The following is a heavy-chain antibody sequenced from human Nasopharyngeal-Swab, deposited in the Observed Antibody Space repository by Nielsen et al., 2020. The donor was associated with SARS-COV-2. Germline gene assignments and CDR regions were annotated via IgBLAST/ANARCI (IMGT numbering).Heavy chain of an antibody. V-gene: IGHV4-38-2*01. Sequence: SETLSLTCAVSGYSISSGYYWGWIRQPPGKGLEWIGSIYHSGSTYYNPSLKSRVPISVDTSKNQFSLKLSSVTAADTAVYYCARQVVVETHNFDYWGQGTLVTVSS. J-gene: IGHJ4*02. CDR3: ARQVVVETHNFDY. CDR2: IYHSGST. D-gene: IGHD2-21*01. CDR1: GYSISSGYY.